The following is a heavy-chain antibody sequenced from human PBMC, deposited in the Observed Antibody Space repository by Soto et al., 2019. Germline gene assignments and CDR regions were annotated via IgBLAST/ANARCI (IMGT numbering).Heavy chain of an antibody. D-gene: IGHD1-1*01. CDR1: GDRFSTYA. Sequence: QVQLVQSGAEVRKPGSSVRVSCRASGDRFSTYAINWVRQAPGQGLAWLGGIITFFGAAMYAQKFQDRVTITADEFTTTAYLELSSLRPEDTAVYYCARGGKERFRGPGMDVWGQGTTVTVSS. J-gene: IGHJ6*02. CDR3: ARGGKERFRGPGMDV. V-gene: IGHV1-69*01. CDR2: IITFFGAA.